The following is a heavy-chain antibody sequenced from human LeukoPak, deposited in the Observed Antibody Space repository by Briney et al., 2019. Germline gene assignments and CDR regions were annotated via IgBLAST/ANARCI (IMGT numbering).Heavy chain of an antibody. CDR1: GDTFSSYA. Sequence: ASVKVSCKASGDTFSSYAISWVRQAPGQGLQWMGWINPSSGDANYAQTFQGRVTMTSDTSISTAYMELSSLSSADTAVYYCARDPGTPFDSWGQGTQVTVSS. CDR3: ARDPGTPFDS. CDR2: INPSSGDA. J-gene: IGHJ4*02. V-gene: IGHV1-2*02. D-gene: IGHD2-15*01.